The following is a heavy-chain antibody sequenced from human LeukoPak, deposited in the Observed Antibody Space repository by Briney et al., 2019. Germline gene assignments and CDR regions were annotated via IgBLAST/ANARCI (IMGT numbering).Heavy chain of an antibody. D-gene: IGHD3-22*01. CDR2: ISGSGGST. CDR3: AKDLYLEVITTCFDY. J-gene: IGHJ4*02. Sequence: GGSLRLSCAASGFTFSSYAMSWVRQAPGKGLEWVSAISGSGGSTYYADSVKGRFTISRDNSKNTLYLQMNSLRAEDTAVYYCAKDLYLEVITTCFDYWGQGTLVTVSS. CDR1: GFTFSSYA. V-gene: IGHV3-23*01.